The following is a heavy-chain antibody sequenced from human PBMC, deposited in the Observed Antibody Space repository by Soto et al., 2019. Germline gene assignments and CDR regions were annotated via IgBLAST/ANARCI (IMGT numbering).Heavy chain of an antibody. Sequence: QDQLVQSGVEVKKPGASVKVSCKASGYSFTNYGITWVRQAPGQGFEWMGWISAYNGNTNYAQKFQGRVTLTTEASTSTAYLELRSLRSDDTAVYYCARDRGVAPPVAGNTHYFYYMDVWGTGTTVTVSS. CDR2: ISAYNGNT. CDR1: GYSFTNYG. D-gene: IGHD6-19*01. CDR3: ARDRGVAPPVAGNTHYFYYMDV. J-gene: IGHJ6*03. V-gene: IGHV1-18*01.